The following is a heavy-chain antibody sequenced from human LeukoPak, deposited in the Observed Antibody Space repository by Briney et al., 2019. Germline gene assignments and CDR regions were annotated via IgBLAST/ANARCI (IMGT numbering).Heavy chain of an antibody. Sequence: ASVKVSCKASGYTFTGYYMHWVRQAPGQGLEWMGWINPNSGGTNYAQKFQGRVTMTRDTSISTAYMELSRLRSDDTAVYYCARRYRYNWNYRGPDYYYYGMDVWGQGTTVTVSS. CDR1: GYTFTGYY. CDR2: INPNSGGT. D-gene: IGHD1-7*01. CDR3: ARRYRYNWNYRGPDYYYYGMDV. J-gene: IGHJ6*02. V-gene: IGHV1-2*02.